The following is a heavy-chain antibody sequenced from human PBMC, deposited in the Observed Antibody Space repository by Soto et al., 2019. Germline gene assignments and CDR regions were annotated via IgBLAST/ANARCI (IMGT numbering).Heavy chain of an antibody. D-gene: IGHD3-10*01. V-gene: IGHV1-18*01. CDR2: ISAYNGNT. CDR3: ARDRSAPQTYYYGSGSANWFDP. Sequence: ASVKVSCKASGYTFTSYGISWVRQAPGQGLEWMGWISAYNGNTNYAQKLQGRVTMTTDTSTSTAYMELRSLRSDDTAVYYCARDRSAPQTYYYGSGSANWFDPWGQGTLVTVSS. CDR1: GYTFTSYG. J-gene: IGHJ5*02.